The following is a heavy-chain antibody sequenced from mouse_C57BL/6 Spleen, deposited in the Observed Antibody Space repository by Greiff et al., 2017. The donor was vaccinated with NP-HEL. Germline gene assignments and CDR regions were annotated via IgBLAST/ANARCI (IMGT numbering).Heavy chain of an antibody. J-gene: IGHJ4*01. CDR3: ARGYGNYYAMDY. CDR2: INPNNGGT. V-gene: IGHV1-26*01. D-gene: IGHD2-10*02. CDR1: GYTFTDYY. Sequence: EVQLQQSGPELVKPGASVKISCKASGYTFTDYYMNWVKQSHGKSLEWIGDINPNNGGTSYNQKFKGKATLTVDKSSSTAYMGLRSLTSEDSAVYYCARGYGNYYAMDYWGQGTSVTVSS.